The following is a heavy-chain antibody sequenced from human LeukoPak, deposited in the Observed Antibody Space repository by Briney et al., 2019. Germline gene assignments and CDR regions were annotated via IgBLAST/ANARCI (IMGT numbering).Heavy chain of an antibody. D-gene: IGHD1-1*01. CDR2: IYTSGNT. V-gene: IGHV4-4*07. CDR1: GGSISSYY. Sequence: PSETLSLTCTVSGGSISSYYWSWIRQPAGKGLEWIGRIYTSGNTNYNPSLKSRVTMSVDTSKNQFSLKLSSVTAADTAVYYCAKNVNDYYYYYMDVWGKGTTVTVSS. J-gene: IGHJ6*03. CDR3: AKNVNDYYYYYMDV.